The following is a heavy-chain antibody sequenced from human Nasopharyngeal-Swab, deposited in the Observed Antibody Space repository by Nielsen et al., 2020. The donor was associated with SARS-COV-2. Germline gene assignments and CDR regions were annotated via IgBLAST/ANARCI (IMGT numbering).Heavy chain of an antibody. V-gene: IGHV1-69*06. J-gene: IGHJ6*03. CDR2: IIPIFGTA. Sequence: WVRQAPGQGLEWMGGIIPIFGTANYAQKLQGRVTITADKSTSTAYTELSSLRSEDTAVYYCTYDSSGHYYYYMDVWGKGTTVTVSS. D-gene: IGHD3-22*01. CDR3: TYDSSGHYYYYMDV.